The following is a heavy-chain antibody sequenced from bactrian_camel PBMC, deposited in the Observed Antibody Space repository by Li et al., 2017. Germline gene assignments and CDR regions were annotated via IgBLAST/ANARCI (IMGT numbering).Heavy chain of an antibody. CDR3: TAGEPRGGSCLLEYSDY. CDR2: IDAGGST. V-gene: IGHV3S53*01. J-gene: IGHJ4*01. CDR1: PYTKRC. Sequence: HVQLVESGGGSVQAGGSLRLACTASPYTKRCMGWFRQFPGKEREAVASIDAGGSTRHAVSVDGRFTISKDNAKNTLYLQMNNLQPGDTGKYFCTAGEPRGGSCLLEYSDYWGLRTQVTVS. D-gene: IGHD7*01.